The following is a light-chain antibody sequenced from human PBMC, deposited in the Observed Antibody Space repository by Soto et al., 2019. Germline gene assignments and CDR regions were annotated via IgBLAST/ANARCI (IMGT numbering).Light chain of an antibody. CDR2: DVT. CDR3: SSYTSSTTFV. CDR1: SSDIGGYNY. Sequence: QSALTQPASVSGSPGQSITISCTGTSSDIGGYNYVSWYQQHPGKAPKLLISDVTNRPSGVSNRFSGSKSANTASLTISGLQTEDEAEYYCSSYTSSTTFVFGPGTKVTVL. J-gene: IGLJ1*01. V-gene: IGLV2-14*03.